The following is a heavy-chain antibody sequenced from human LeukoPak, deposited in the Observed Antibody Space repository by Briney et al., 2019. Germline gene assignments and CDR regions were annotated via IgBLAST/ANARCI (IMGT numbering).Heavy chain of an antibody. D-gene: IGHD1-14*01. V-gene: IGHV1-8*01. CDR2: MNPNNSDI. Sequence: ASVKVPCKASGYTFTSYHINWVRQATGQGLEWVGWMNPNNSDIGYAQKFQGRVTMTRNTSIGTAYMELGSLRSEDTAIYYCVRVPPGTTIYAYWGQGTLVTVSS. J-gene: IGHJ4*02. CDR3: VRVPPGTTIYAY. CDR1: GYTFTSYH.